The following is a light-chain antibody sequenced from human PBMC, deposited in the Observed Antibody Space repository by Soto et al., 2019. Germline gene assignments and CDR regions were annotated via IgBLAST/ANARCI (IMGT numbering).Light chain of an antibody. CDR3: QQYGRSPFT. CDR1: QSVSSNY. J-gene: IGKJ3*01. CDR2: GAS. V-gene: IGKV3-20*01. Sequence: GTLSLSPGETATLSCRASQSVSSNYVAWFHQKPGQAPRLLIYGASSRATGVPDRFSASGSGTDFTLTISRLEPEDFAVYYCQQYGRSPFTFGPGTRWIS.